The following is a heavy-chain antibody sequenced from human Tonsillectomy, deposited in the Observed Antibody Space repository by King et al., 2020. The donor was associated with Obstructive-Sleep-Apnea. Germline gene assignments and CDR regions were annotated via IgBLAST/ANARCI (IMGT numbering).Heavy chain of an antibody. Sequence: VQLVESGGGVVQPGRSLRLSCAASGFTFSSYAMQWVRQAPGKGLEWVAVISYDGSNKYYADSVKGRFTISRDNSKNTLYLQMNSLRAEDTAVYYCAKTYRSYGDYENDAFDIWGKGTMVTVSS. V-gene: IGHV3-30-3*02. CDR1: GFTFSSYA. D-gene: IGHD4-17*01. CDR3: AKTYRSYGDYENDAFDI. CDR2: ISYDGSNK. J-gene: IGHJ3*02.